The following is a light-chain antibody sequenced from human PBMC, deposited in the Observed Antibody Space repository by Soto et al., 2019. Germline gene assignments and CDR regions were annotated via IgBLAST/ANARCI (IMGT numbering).Light chain of an antibody. CDR2: DAS. CDR3: QLYGSSPPWT. CDR1: QSVSSSQ. V-gene: IGKV3-20*01. J-gene: IGKJ1*01. Sequence: EIVLTQSPGTLSLSPGERATLSCRASQSVSSSQLAWYQQKPGQAPRLLIYDASTRATGIPDRFSGSGSGTAFTLTISSLEPEDFAVYHCQLYGSSPPWTFGQGTKVEIK.